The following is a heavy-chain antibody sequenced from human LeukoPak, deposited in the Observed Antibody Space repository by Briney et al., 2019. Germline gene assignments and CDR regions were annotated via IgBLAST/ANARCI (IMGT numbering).Heavy chain of an antibody. CDR2: LHSGVTT. J-gene: IGHJ3*02. CDR1: GFTVSSYY. CDR3: ARGGDIVGATRSAFDI. D-gene: IGHD1-26*01. V-gene: IGHV3-53*01. Sequence: PGGSLRLSCAASGFTVSSYYMSWVRQAPGKELEWVSVLHSGVTTYYADSVKGRFTISRDNSKNTLYLQMNSLRAEDTAVYYCARGGDIVGATRSAFDIWGQGTMVTVSS.